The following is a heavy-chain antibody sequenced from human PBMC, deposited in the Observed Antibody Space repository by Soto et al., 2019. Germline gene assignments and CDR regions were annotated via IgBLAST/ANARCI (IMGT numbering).Heavy chain of an antibody. D-gene: IGHD1-1*01. CDR3: LRSGSAPTLRHNWFDP. CDR2: ITTSGSDI. CDR1: GFTFSSYD. V-gene: IGHV3-21*01. J-gene: IGHJ5*02. Sequence: EVQLVESGGGLVKPGGSLRLSCAASGFTFSSYDMNWVRQAPGKGLEYVSSITTSGSDIYYGDSVRGRFTISRDNAKNSLFLQMDSMRAEDTAVYYCLRSGSAPTLRHNWFDPWGQGTLVTVSS.